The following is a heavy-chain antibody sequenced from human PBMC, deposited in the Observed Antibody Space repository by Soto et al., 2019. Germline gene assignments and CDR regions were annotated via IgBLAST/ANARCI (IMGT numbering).Heavy chain of an antibody. J-gene: IGHJ4*02. D-gene: IGHD2-15*01. CDR3: ASYGGSTGYFEY. V-gene: IGHV4-30-4*01. Sequence: PSETLSLTWTVSAGSISSGGYYWSWIRQPPGKGLEWIGYIYYSVSTYYNPSLKSRVTISVDTSKNQFSLKLSSVTAADTTVDYCASYGGSTGYFEYWGQGTLVVVSS. CDR1: AGSISSGGYY. CDR2: IYYSVST.